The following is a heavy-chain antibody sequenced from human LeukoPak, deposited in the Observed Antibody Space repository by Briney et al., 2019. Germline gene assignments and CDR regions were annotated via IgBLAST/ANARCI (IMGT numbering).Heavy chain of an antibody. Sequence: ASVKVSCKASGYTFTSYGISWVRQAPGQGLEWMGWISAYNGNTNYAQKLQGRVTMTTDTSTSTAYMELRSLRSDDTAVYYCARVGLGGSYWMGNDYWGQGTLVTVSS. V-gene: IGHV1-18*01. CDR3: ARVGLGGSYWMGNDY. CDR2: ISAYNGNT. D-gene: IGHD1-26*01. CDR1: GYTFTSYG. J-gene: IGHJ4*02.